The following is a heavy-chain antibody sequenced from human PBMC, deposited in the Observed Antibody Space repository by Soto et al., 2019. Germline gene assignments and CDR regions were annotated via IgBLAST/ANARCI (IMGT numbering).Heavy chain of an antibody. Sequence: EVQLVQSGAEVKKPGESLRISCKGSGYSFTSYWISWVRQMPGKGLEWMGRIDPSDSYTNYSPSFQGHVTISADKSISTAYLQWSSLKASDTAMYYCARRLSGSWSQNHYYGMDVWGQGTTVTVSS. V-gene: IGHV5-10-1*01. CDR1: GYSFTSYW. J-gene: IGHJ6*02. D-gene: IGHD6-13*01. CDR3: ARRLSGSWSQNHYYGMDV. CDR2: IDPSDSYT.